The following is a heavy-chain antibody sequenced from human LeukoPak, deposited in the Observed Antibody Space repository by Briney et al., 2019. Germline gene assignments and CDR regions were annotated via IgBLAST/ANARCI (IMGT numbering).Heavy chain of an antibody. CDR1: RFTFSTYA. J-gene: IGHJ6*02. CDR2: ISGSDGST. V-gene: IGHV3-23*01. CDR3: VKYGADV. D-gene: IGHD3-10*01. Sequence: GGSLRLSCVASRFTFSTYAMSWVRQPPGKGLEWVSAISGSDGSTYYADSVKGRFTISRDNSKNTLYLQMNSLRAEDTAVYYCVKYGADVWGQGTTVTVSS.